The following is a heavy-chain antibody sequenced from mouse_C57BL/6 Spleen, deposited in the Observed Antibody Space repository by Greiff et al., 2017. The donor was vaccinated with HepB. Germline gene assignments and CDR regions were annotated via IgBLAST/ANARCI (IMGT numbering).Heavy chain of an antibody. CDR1: GYSITSGYY. J-gene: IGHJ2*01. V-gene: IGHV3-6*01. Sequence: EVKLEESGPGLVKPSQSLSLTCSVTGYSITSGYYWNWIRQVPGNKLEWMGYISYDGSNNYNPALKNRISITRDTSKNQFFLKVNSVTTEDTATYYCAREGLDSWCQGTTLTVSS. CDR2: ISYDGSN. CDR3: AREGLDS.